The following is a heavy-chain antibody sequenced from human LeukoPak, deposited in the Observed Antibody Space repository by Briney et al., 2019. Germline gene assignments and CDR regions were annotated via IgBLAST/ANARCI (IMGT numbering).Heavy chain of an antibody. Sequence: GASVKVSCKASGYTFTSYLINWVRQAPGQGLVWMGWISAYNGNTNYAQKFQGRVTITADKSTSTAYMELSSLRSEDTAVYYCARGLNSGSFAAHYYYYYMDVWGKGTTVTVSS. V-gene: IGHV1-18*01. CDR2: ISAYNGNT. D-gene: IGHD1-26*01. CDR1: GYTFTSYL. J-gene: IGHJ6*03. CDR3: ARGLNSGSFAAHYYYYYMDV.